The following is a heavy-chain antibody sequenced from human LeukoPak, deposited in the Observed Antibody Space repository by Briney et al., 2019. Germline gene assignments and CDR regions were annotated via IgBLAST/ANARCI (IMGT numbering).Heavy chain of an antibody. Sequence: RTGGTLRLSCAASGFTFSNYVMSWVRQAPGKGLEWVSTITLSGDTTYNADSVRGRFTISRDNSKNTLYLQMNTLRAEDTAVYYCAKDGDGIQFFDYWGQGTLVTVSS. CDR2: ITLSGDTT. CDR3: AKDGDGIQFFDY. D-gene: IGHD5-24*01. V-gene: IGHV3-23*01. J-gene: IGHJ4*02. CDR1: GFTFSNYV.